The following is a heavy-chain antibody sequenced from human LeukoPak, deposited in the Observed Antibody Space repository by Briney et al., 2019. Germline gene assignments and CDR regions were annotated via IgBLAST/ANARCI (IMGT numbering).Heavy chain of an antibody. D-gene: IGHD7-27*01. CDR3: ARDLGIGGHFDY. CDR1: GGTFSSYA. Sequence: ASVKVSCKASGGTFSSYAISWVRQAPGQGLEWMGGIIPIFGTANYAQKFQGRVTITADKSTSTAYMELRSLRFDDTAVYYCARDLGIGGHFDYWGQGTLVTVSS. J-gene: IGHJ4*02. CDR2: IIPIFGTA. V-gene: IGHV1-69*06.